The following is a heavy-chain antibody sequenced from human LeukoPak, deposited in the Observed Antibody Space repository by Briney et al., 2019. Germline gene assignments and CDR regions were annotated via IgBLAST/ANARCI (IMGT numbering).Heavy chain of an antibody. V-gene: IGHV3-21*01. J-gene: IGHJ4*02. D-gene: IGHD6-6*01. CDR3: AGALSGIAARSSETDY. CDR2: INSNGKYI. Sequence: GGSLRLSCAASGFTFSDYSMNWVRQAPGKGLEWVSMINSNGKYIYYADSVKGRFTISRDNAKNSLYLQMNSLRADDTAVYYCAGALSGIAARSSETDYWGQGSLVTVSS. CDR1: GFTFSDYS.